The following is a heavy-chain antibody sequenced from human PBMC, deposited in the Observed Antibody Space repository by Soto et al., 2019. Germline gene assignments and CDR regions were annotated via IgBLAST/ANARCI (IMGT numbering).Heavy chain of an antibody. V-gene: IGHV5-51*01. CDR2: IYPGDSDT. Sequence: LGEALKIACKGCGYSFTSYFIGWVRQMPGKGLEWMGIIYPGDSDTRYSPSFQGQVTISADKSISTAYLQWSSLKASDTAMYYCARHGIAAAYTYFFYGMDVWGQGNTVPVSS. CDR3: ARHGIAAAYTYFFYGMDV. D-gene: IGHD6-13*01. J-gene: IGHJ6*02. CDR1: GYSFTSYF.